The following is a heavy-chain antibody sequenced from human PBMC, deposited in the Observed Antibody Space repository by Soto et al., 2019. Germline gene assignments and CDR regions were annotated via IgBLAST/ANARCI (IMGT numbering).Heavy chain of an antibody. Sequence: PGGSLRLSCAASGFTFSSYGMHWVRQAPGKGLEWVAVIWYDGSNKYYADSVKGRFTISRDNSKNTLYLQMNSLRAEDTAVYYCARDLKVAAAAYVDYYYGMDVWGQGTTVTVSS. V-gene: IGHV3-33*01. CDR1: GFTFSSYG. CDR3: ARDLKVAAAAYVDYYYGMDV. D-gene: IGHD6-13*01. J-gene: IGHJ6*02. CDR2: IWYDGSNK.